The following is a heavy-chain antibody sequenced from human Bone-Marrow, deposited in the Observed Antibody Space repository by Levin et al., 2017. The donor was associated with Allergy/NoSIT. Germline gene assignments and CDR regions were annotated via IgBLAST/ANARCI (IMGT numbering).Heavy chain of an antibody. CDR3: ARIRLEYALPSGHALLFDF. Sequence: SGPTLVKPTETLTLTCSISGFSLGDTTMGVTWIRQPPGKALEGLAHIFSNDQKSYNTSLKNRLTISKDTSKRQVVLTMTNMDPADTAIYYCARIRLEYALPSGHALLFDFWGQGTLVTVSS. J-gene: IGHJ4*02. CDR1: GFSLGDTTMG. CDR2: IFSNDQK. V-gene: IGHV2-26*03. D-gene: IGHD3-3*01.